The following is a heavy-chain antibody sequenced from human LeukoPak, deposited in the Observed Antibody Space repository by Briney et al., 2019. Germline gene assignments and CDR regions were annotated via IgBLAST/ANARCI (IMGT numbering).Heavy chain of an antibody. Sequence: PSETLSLTCAVYGGSFSGYYWSWIRQPPGKGLEWIGEINHSGSTNYNPSLKSRVTISVDTSKNQFSLKLCSVTAADTAVYYCASPSGSYLLGFDYWGQGTLVTVSS. J-gene: IGHJ4*02. CDR1: GGSFSGYY. D-gene: IGHD1-26*01. V-gene: IGHV4-34*01. CDR2: INHSGST. CDR3: ASPSGSYLLGFDY.